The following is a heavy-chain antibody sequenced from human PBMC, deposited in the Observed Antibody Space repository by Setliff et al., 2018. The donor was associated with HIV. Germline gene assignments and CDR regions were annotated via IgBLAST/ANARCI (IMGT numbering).Heavy chain of an antibody. CDR3: AKLDGNGLWPNFFFDY. V-gene: IGHV4-31*03. CDR2: IYYSGST. Sequence: SETLSLTCTVSGGSISSGGYYWSWIRQHPGKGLEWIGYIYYSGSTYYNPSLKSRVTISVDTSKNQFSLKLSSVTAADTAVYYCAKLDGNGLWPNFFFDYWAQGPLVTVSS. D-gene: IGHD3-10*01. CDR1: GGSISSGGYY. J-gene: IGHJ4*02.